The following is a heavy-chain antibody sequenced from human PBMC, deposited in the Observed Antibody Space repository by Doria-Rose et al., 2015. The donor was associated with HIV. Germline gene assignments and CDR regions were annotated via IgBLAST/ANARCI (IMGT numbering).Heavy chain of an antibody. CDR3: AREGPLNYYGSGSYRPFDY. Sequence: QSGAEVKKPGSSVEVSCKASGGTFSTYAISWVRQAPGQGLEWMGGIIPIFGTANYTQKFQGRVTITADKSTSTAYMELSSLRSEDTAVYYCAREGPLNYYGSGSYRPFDYWGQGTLVTVSS. J-gene: IGHJ4*02. D-gene: IGHD3-10*01. V-gene: IGHV1-69*06. CDR1: GGTFSTYA. CDR2: IIPIFGTA.